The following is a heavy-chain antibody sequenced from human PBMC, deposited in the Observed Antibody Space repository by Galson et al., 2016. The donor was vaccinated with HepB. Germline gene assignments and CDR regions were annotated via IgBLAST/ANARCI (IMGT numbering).Heavy chain of an antibody. V-gene: IGHV3-23*01. J-gene: IGHJ6*04. CDR2: ISRSGDST. Sequence: SLRLSCAASGFTFRNYGMTWVRQAPGKGLEVVSSISRSGDSTDYADSVKGRFTISRDNSKSTLSRQMNSLTADDTAIYYCVQGSTAPAVWGKGTTVTVSS. CDR3: VQGSTAPAV. CDR1: GFTFRNYG. D-gene: IGHD2-2*01.